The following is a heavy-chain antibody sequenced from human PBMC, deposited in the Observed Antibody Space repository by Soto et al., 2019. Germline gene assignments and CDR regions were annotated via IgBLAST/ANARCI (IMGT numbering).Heavy chain of an antibody. CDR2: IDTSGNT. CDR3: ARGGQDFWSGPFAY. V-gene: IGHV4-4*07. J-gene: IGHJ4*02. D-gene: IGHD3-3*01. CDR1: GGSISNYY. Sequence: SETLSLTCSVSGGSISNYYCNWIRQPAGKGLEWIGRIDTSGNTNYNPSLKSRVTMSVDTSKNQFSLKVTSVTAADTAVYYCARGGQDFWSGPFAYWGQGALVTVS.